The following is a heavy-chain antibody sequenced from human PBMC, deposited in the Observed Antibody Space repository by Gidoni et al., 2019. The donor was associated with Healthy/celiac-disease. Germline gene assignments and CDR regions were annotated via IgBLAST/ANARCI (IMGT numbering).Heavy chain of an antibody. Sequence: EVQLVESGGGLVKPGRSLRLSCTASGFTFGDYAMSWFRQAPGKGLEWVGFIRSKAYGGTTEYAASVKGRFTISRDDSKSIAYLQMNSLKTEDTAVYYCTRVEGPRPPYCGGDCYDYWGQGTLVTVSS. CDR1: GFTFGDYA. V-gene: IGHV3-49*05. D-gene: IGHD2-21*01. CDR3: TRVEGPRPPYCGGDCYDY. J-gene: IGHJ4*02. CDR2: IRSKAYGGTT.